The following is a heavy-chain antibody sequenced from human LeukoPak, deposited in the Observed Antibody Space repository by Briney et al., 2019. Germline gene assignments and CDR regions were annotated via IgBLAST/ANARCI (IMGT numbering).Heavy chain of an antibody. CDR3: ARDENVDTAMVWSYGMDV. CDR2: IWYDGSNK. D-gene: IGHD5-18*01. J-gene: IGHJ6*02. V-gene: IGHV3-33*08. CDR1: GFTFSAYG. Sequence: GESLKISCVASGFTFSAYGMQWVRQAPGKGLEWVAVIWYDGSNKYYADSVKGRFTISRDNSKNTLYLQMNSLRAEDTAVYYCARDENVDTAMVWSYGMDVWGQGTTVTVSS.